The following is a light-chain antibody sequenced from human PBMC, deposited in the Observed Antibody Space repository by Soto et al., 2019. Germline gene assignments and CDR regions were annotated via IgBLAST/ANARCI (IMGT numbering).Light chain of an antibody. CDR1: SSDVGGYNY. CDR2: EVS. J-gene: IGLJ3*02. Sequence: QSALTQPASVSGSPGQSITISCTGTSSDVGGYNYVSWYQQPPGKAPKLMIYEVSNRPSGVSNRSSCSKSGNTASLTISGLQAEDAADYYCSSYTSSSTRVFGGGTKLTVL. CDR3: SSYTSSSTRV. V-gene: IGLV2-14*01.